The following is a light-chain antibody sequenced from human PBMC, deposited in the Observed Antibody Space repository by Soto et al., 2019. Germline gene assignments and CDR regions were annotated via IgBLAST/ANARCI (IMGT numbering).Light chain of an antibody. CDR2: YET. Sequence: SYELTQPPSVSVAPEKTASIPGGGNNLGSKSVQWYQQKPGLVPVLFIYYETNRHSGIPERFSGSNSVNTATLTITRVEAGDEADYYCQVWDSSSAHAVFGGGTKLTVL. CDR1: NLGSKS. V-gene: IGLV3-21*04. CDR3: QVWDSSSAHAV. J-gene: IGLJ3*02.